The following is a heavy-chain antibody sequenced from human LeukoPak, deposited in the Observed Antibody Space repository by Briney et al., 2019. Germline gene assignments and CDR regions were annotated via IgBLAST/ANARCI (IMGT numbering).Heavy chain of an antibody. CDR1: GGTFSSYA. Sequence: SVKVSCKASGGTFSSYAISWVRQAPGQGLEWMGRIIPILGIANYAQKFQGRVTMTRNTSISTAYMELSSLRSEDTAVYYCAASRSGWYLNKRNFDYWGQGTLVTVSS. CDR2: IIPILGIA. D-gene: IGHD6-19*01. V-gene: IGHV1-69*04. CDR3: AASRSGWYLNKRNFDY. J-gene: IGHJ4*02.